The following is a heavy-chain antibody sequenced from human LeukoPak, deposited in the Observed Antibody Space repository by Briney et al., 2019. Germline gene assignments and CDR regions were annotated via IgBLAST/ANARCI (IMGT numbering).Heavy chain of an antibody. V-gene: IGHV3-23*01. Sequence: GGSLRLSCAASGFTFSSYAMSWVRQAPGKGLEWVSAISGSGGSTYYADSVKGRLTISRDNSKNTLYLQMNSLRAEDTAVYYCAKDRGWYPWYFDYWGQGTLVTVSS. D-gene: IGHD6-19*01. CDR2: ISGSGGST. CDR1: GFTFSSYA. J-gene: IGHJ4*02. CDR3: AKDRGWYPWYFDY.